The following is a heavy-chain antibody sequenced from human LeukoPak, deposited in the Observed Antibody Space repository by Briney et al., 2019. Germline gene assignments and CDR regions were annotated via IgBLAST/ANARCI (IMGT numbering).Heavy chain of an antibody. CDR1: GFTFSSYG. CDR2: ISYDGSNK. D-gene: IGHD3-10*01. Sequence: GGSLRLSCAASGFTFSSYGMHWVRQAPGKGLEWVAVISYDGSNKYYADSVKGRFTISRDNSKNTLYLQMNSLRAEDTAVYYCAKGLKGSGSYYTPFDYWGQGTLVTVSS. CDR3: AKGLKGSGSYYTPFDY. J-gene: IGHJ4*02. V-gene: IGHV3-30*18.